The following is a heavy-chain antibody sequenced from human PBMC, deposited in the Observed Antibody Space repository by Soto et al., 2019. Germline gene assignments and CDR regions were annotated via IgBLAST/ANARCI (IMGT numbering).Heavy chain of an antibody. Sequence: SQTLSLTCAISGDSLSSNSAAWNWIRQSPSRGLEWLGRTYYRSKWYNDYALSVKSRITVTPDTSKNQFSLQLNSVTPEDTAVYYCARGRASNRGDWLDLWGQGTQVTVSS. J-gene: IGHJ5*02. CDR1: GDSLSSNSAA. CDR3: ARGRASNRGDWLDL. V-gene: IGHV6-1*01. D-gene: IGHD2-21*01. CDR2: TYYRSKWYN.